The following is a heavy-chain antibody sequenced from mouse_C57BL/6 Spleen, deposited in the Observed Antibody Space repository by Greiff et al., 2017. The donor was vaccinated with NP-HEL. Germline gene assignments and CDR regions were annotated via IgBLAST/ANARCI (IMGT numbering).Heavy chain of an antibody. Sequence: QVQLQQPGAELVMPGASVKLSCTASGYTFTSYWMHWVKQRPGQGLEWIGEIDPSDSYTNYNQQFKGTSTLTVDKSSSTAYMQLSSLTSEDSAVYYCARPLGRRPWFAYWGQGTLVTVSA. CDR1: GYTFTSYW. J-gene: IGHJ3*01. CDR2: IDPSDSYT. CDR3: ARPLGRRPWFAY. V-gene: IGHV1-69*01. D-gene: IGHD4-1*01.